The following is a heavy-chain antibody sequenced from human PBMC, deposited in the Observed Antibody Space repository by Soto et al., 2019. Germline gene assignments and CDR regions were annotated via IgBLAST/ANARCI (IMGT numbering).Heavy chain of an antibody. CDR1: GGSISSGGYS. CDR3: AGRGYYYYGMEV. V-gene: IGHV4-30-2*01. D-gene: IGHD1-26*01. CDR2: IYHSGST. J-gene: IGHJ6*02. Sequence: QLQLQESGSGLVKPSQTLSLTCAVSGGSISSGGYSWRWIRPPPGKGLEWIGYIYHSGSTYYNPSLKSRVTLSVDRHKHQFALKLSSVTSADTAVYYCAGRGYYYYGMEVWGQGTTVTVSS.